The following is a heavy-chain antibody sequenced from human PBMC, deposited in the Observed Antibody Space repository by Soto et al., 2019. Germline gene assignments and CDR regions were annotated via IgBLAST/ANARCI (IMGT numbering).Heavy chain of an antibody. V-gene: IGHV4-61*01. D-gene: IGHD3-22*01. CDR1: GGSVSSGSYY. CDR3: ARVSHYYDSSGYSEFDY. J-gene: IGHJ4*02. Sequence: SETLSLTCAVYGGSVSSGSYYWSWIRQPPGKGLEWIGYIYYSGSTNYNPSLKSRVTISVDTSKNQFSLKLSSVTAADTAVYYCARVSHYYDSSGYSEFDYWGQGTLVTVSS. CDR2: IYYSGST.